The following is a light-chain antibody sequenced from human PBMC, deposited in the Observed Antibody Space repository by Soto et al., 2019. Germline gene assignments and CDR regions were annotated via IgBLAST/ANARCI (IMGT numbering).Light chain of an antibody. Sequence: DIQMTQSPSSLSASVGDRVTITCLASQSISSYLNWYQQKPGKAPKLLIYAASSLQSGVPSRFSGSGSGTDFTLTISSLQPEDFATYYCQQYHTSSITFGQGTRLEIK. J-gene: IGKJ5*01. CDR1: QSISSY. V-gene: IGKV1-39*01. CDR3: QQYHTSSIT. CDR2: AAS.